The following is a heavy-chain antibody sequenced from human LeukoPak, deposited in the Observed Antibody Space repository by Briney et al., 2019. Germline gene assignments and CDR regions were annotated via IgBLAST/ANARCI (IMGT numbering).Heavy chain of an antibody. J-gene: IGHJ4*02. Sequence: GESLKISCKGSGYTFDEYWIGWVRQMPGKGLEWMGIIYPGDSDTRYSPSFQGQVTISADKSISTAYLQWSSLKASDTAMYYCASPLQKEQWLVFDYWGQGTLVTVSS. CDR2: IYPGDSDT. D-gene: IGHD6-19*01. CDR1: GYTFDEYW. CDR3: ASPLQKEQWLVFDY. V-gene: IGHV5-51*01.